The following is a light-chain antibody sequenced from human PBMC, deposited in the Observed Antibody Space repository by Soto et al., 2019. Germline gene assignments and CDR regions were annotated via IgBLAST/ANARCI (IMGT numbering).Light chain of an antibody. CDR1: QSVSSSY. J-gene: IGKJ1*01. CDR3: QQYGSSRTWT. V-gene: IGKV3-20*01. Sequence: EIVLTQSPGTLSLSPGERATLSCRASQSVSSSYLAWYQQKPGQAPRLLIYGASSRATGIPDRFSGSGSGTYFTITISRLEPEDFSVYYCQQYGSSRTWTFGQGTKVEI. CDR2: GAS.